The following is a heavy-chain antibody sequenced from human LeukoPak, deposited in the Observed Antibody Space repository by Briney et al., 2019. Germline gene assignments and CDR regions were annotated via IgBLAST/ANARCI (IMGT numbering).Heavy chain of an antibody. V-gene: IGHV3-21*01. J-gene: IGHJ3*02. CDR2: ISTSSSYI. D-gene: IGHD3-10*01. Sequence: GGSLRLSCAASGFTFSSYSLNWVRQAPGKGLEWVSSISTSSSYIYYADSVKGRFTISRDNAKNSLYLQMNSLRAEDTAVYYCASFPPYMVRTDAFDIWGQGTMVTVSS. CDR1: GFTFSSYS. CDR3: ASFPPYMVRTDAFDI.